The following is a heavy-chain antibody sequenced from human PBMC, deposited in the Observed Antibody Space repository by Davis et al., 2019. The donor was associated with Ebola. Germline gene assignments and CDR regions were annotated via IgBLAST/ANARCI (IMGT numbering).Heavy chain of an antibody. V-gene: IGHV3-30-3*01. CDR3: AKARYYGSGSSMDV. CDR1: GFTFSSYA. D-gene: IGHD3-10*01. CDR2: ISYDGSNK. Sequence: GESLKISCAASGFTFSSYAMHWVRQAPGKGLEWVAVISYDGSNKYYADSVKGRFTISRDNSKNSLYLQMNSLRTEDTALYYCAKARYYGSGSSMDVWGQGTTVTVSS. J-gene: IGHJ6*02.